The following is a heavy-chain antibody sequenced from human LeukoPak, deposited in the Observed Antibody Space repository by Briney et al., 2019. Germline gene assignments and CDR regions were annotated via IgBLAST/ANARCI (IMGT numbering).Heavy chain of an antibody. Sequence: ASVKVSCKASGYTFTSYAMNWVRQAPGQGLEWMGWINTNTGNPTYAQGFTGRFVFSLDTSVSTAYLQISSLKAEDTAVYYCARGPRPYCSGGNCYSNHRFDYWGQGTLVTVSS. V-gene: IGHV7-4-1*02. CDR2: INTNTGNP. CDR3: ARGPRPYCSGGNCYSNHRFDY. J-gene: IGHJ4*02. CDR1: GYTFTSYA. D-gene: IGHD2-15*01.